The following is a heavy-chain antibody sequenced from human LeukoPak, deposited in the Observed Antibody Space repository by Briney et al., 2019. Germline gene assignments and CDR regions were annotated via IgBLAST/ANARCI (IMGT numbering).Heavy chain of an antibody. Sequence: GGSLRLSCAASGFTFSDYYMSWIRQAPGKGLEWVSYISSSCSTIYYADSVKGRFPISRDNAKNSLYLQMNSLRAEDTAVYYCARIKRVLRYFDWLFLFDYWGQGTLVTVSS. V-gene: IGHV3-11*01. CDR1: GFTFSDYY. J-gene: IGHJ4*02. CDR3: ARIKRVLRYFDWLFLFDY. CDR2: ISSSCSTI. D-gene: IGHD3-9*01.